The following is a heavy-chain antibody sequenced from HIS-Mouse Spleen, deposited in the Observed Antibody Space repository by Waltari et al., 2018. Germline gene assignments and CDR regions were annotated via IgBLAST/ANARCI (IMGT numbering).Heavy chain of an antibody. V-gene: IGHV4-39*07. CDR2: IYYSGST. CDR1: GGSISSSSFY. Sequence: QLHLQESGPGLVKPSETLSLTCTVSGGSISSSSFYSGWIRQPPGKGLEWIGSIYYSGSTYYNPSLKSRVTISVDTSKNQFSLKLSSVTAADTAVYYCAREIPYSSSWYDWYFDLWGRGTLVTVSS. CDR3: AREIPYSSSWYDWYFDL. D-gene: IGHD6-13*01. J-gene: IGHJ2*01.